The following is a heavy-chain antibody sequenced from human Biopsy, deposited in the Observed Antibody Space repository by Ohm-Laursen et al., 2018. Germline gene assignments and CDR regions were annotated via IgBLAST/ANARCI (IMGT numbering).Heavy chain of an antibody. D-gene: IGHD5-24*01. CDR3: ASAGYNPDWNFDL. CDR2: IYYSVMT. J-gene: IGHJ2*01. Sequence: TLSLTCSVSGDSVTKYYWSWIRQPPGKGLEWIGHIYYSVMTNYNPSLQSRVSMSVNTSKKQFSLRLISVTAADTAVYYCASAGYNPDWNFDLWGRGTRVTVSS. V-gene: IGHV4-59*02. CDR1: GDSVTKYY.